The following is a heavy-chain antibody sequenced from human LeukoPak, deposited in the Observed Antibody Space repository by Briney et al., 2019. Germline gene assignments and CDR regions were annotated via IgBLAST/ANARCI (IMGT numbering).Heavy chain of an antibody. CDR1: GYSFTSYW. J-gene: IGHJ5*02. CDR2: IYPGDSDT. D-gene: IGHD3-3*01. CDR3: AKYRKNDFRTS. Sequence: GESLKISCKGSGYSFTSYWIGRVRQMPGKGLECMGIIYPGDSDTRYSPSFQGQVTISADKSISTAYLQWSSLKASDTAMYYCAKYRKNDFRTSWGQGTLVTVSS. V-gene: IGHV5-51*01.